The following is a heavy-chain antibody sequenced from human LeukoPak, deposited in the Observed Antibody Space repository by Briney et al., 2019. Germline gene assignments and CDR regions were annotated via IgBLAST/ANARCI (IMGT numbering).Heavy chain of an antibody. J-gene: IGHJ3*02. CDR3: ARLWSSFDGFDI. CDR2: INHSGYT. Sequence: SETLSLTCTVSGVSISSYYWSWIRQPPGKGLEWIGEINHSGYTSYNPSLKSRVTLSVDTSKHQFSLKLTSVTAADTAVYYCARLWSSFDGFDIWGQGTMVTVSS. D-gene: IGHD3-3*01. CDR1: GVSISSYY. V-gene: IGHV4-34*01.